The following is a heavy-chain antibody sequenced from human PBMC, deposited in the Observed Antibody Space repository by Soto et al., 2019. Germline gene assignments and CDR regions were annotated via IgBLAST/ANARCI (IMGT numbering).Heavy chain of an antibody. Sequence: GGSLRLSCAASGFTFSSYGMHWVRQAPGKGLEWVAVISYDGSNKYYADSVKGRFTISRDNSKNTLYLQMNSLRAEDTAVYYCAREEGYYDFWSGYYFGYWGQGTLVTVS. CDR2: ISYDGSNK. CDR3: AREEGYYDFWSGYYFGY. J-gene: IGHJ4*02. CDR1: GFTFSSYG. D-gene: IGHD3-3*01. V-gene: IGHV3-30*03.